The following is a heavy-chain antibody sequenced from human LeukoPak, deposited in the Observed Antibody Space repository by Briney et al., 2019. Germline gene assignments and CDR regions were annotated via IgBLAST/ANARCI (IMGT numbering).Heavy chain of an antibody. CDR2: ISHSGGT. CDR1: GYSISSGYY. Sequence: SETLSLTCTVSGYSISSGYYWGWIRQPPGKGLEWVGSISHSGGTYYNPSLKSRVTISVDTSKNQFSLKLSSVTAADTAVYYCARGRYYFDYWGQGTLVTVSS. CDR3: ARGRYYFDY. V-gene: IGHV4-38-2*02. D-gene: IGHD3-3*01. J-gene: IGHJ4*02.